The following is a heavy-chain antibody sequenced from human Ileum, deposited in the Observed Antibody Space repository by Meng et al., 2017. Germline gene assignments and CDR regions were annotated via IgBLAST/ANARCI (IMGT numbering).Heavy chain of an antibody. CDR2: IHAGSGDT. CDR1: GFTFSNYA. CDR3: GRGRASFYFDF. J-gene: IGHJ4*01. V-gene: IGHV1-3*01. Sequence: QTHFVQSGAEVKKPRASVKNSCKASGFTFSNYAIYWVRQAPGQSLEWLGWIHAGSGDTKFSQTFQGRLTFDRDTSADTVYMELSSLTSGDRAVYYCGRGRASFYFDFLGQGTLVTVSS. D-gene: IGHD6-6*01.